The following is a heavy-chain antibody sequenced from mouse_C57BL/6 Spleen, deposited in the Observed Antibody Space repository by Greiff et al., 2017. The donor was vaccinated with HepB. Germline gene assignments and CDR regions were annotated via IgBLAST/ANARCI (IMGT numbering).Heavy chain of an antibody. V-gene: IGHV1-4*01. CDR2: INPSSGYT. CDR1: GYTFTSYT. Sequence: VQLQESGAELARPGASVKMSCKASGYTFTSYTMHWVKQRPGQGLEWIGYINPSSGYTKYNQKFKDKATLTADKSSSTAYMQLSSLTSEDSAVYYCARGYYGNYWYFDVWGTGTTVTVSS. CDR3: ARGYYGNYWYFDV. D-gene: IGHD2-1*01. J-gene: IGHJ1*03.